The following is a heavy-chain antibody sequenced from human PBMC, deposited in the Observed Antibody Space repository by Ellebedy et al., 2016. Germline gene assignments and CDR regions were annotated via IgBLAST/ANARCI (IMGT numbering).Heavy chain of an antibody. CDR1: GLNFNTFF. J-gene: IGHJ4*02. D-gene: IGHD3-3*02. CDR3: AKAAQPFDGRGMSITGGN. V-gene: IGHV3-21*04. CDR2: ITSSGTYL. Sequence: GESLKISXTASGLNFNTFFMSWVRQAPGKGLEWVSSITSSGTYLYYADSVKGRFTISRDNAKNSLYLQMNSLRVEDTAMYYCAKAAQPFDGRGMSITGGNWGQGILITVSS.